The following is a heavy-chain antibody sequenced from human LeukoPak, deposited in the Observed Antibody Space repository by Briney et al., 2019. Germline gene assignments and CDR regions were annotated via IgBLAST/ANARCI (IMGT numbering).Heavy chain of an antibody. V-gene: IGHV1-8*02. Sequence: ASVKVSCKASGYTFTSYGISWVRQASGQGLEWMGWMNPNSGATGYAQKFQGRVTMTRDTSISTAYMELSSLTSEDTAVYYCARDGRGAAAADDPLDLWGQGTTVTVSS. CDR2: MNPNSGAT. CDR3: ARDGRGAAAADDPLDL. J-gene: IGHJ3*01. CDR1: GYTFTSYG. D-gene: IGHD6-13*01.